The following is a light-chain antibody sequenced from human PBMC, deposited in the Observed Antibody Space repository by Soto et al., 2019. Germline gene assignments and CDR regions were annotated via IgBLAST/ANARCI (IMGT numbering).Light chain of an antibody. CDR3: QQYNSYSPWT. V-gene: IGKV1-5*01. J-gene: IGKJ1*01. CDR2: DAS. Sequence: IQMTQSPSTLSASVGDRVTLTCRASQSINAWLAWYQQKPGKAPKLLIYDASSLQSGVPSRFSGSGSGTEFTLTISGLQPDDFATYYCQQYNSYSPWTFGQGTKVDIK. CDR1: QSINAW.